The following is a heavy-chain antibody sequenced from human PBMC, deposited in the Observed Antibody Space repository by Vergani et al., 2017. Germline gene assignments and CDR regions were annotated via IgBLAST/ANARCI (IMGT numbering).Heavy chain of an antibody. D-gene: IGHD4-11*01. V-gene: IGHV4-34*01. CDR2: IDHTGRP. J-gene: IGHJ6*03. Sequence: QVQLQQWGGGLLKPSETLSLTCVVNGGSFTSYHWTWIRQSPGEGLEWVGDIDHTGRPDYNPSLKSRLTMSVDKSRNQFSLTLNSVTATDTAIYFCARVNTETNCHLYHFYYMDVWGQGTAVTVS. CDR1: GGSFTSYH. CDR3: ARVNTETNCHLYHFYYMDV.